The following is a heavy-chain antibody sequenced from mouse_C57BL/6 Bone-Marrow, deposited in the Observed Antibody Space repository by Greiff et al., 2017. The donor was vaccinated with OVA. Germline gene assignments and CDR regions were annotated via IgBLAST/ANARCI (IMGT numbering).Heavy chain of an antibody. CDR3: ARRGVITTVVLDY. V-gene: IGHV1-75*01. D-gene: IGHD1-1*01. CDR1: GYTFTDYY. CDR2: IFPGSGST. Sequence: QVQLKESGPELVKPGASVKISCKASGYTFTDYYLNWVKQRPGPGLEWIGWIFPGSGSTYYNEKFKGKATLTVDKSSSTAYMLLSSLTSEDSAVYFCARRGVITTVVLDYWGQGTTLTVSS. J-gene: IGHJ2*01.